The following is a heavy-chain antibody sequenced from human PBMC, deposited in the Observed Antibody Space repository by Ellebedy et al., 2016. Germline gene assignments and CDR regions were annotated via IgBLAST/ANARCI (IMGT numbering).Heavy chain of an antibody. J-gene: IGHJ2*01. V-gene: IGHV3-23*01. D-gene: IGHD5-24*01. Sequence: GESLKISXAASGFTFSSYAMSWVRQAPGKGLEWVSAISGSGGSTYYADSVKGRFTISRDNSKNTLYLQMNSLRAEDTAVYYCAKGGTAMATAMGYFDLWGRGTLVTVSS. CDR2: ISGSGGST. CDR3: AKGGTAMATAMGYFDL. CDR1: GFTFSSYA.